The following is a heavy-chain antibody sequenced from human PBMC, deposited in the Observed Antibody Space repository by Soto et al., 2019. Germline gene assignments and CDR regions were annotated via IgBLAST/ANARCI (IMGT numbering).Heavy chain of an antibody. CDR1: GGSISSGGYY. CDR2: IYYSGST. Sequence: PSETLSLTCTVSGGSISSGGYYWSWIRRHPGKGVEWIGYIYYSGSTYYNPSLKSRVTISVDTSKNQFSLKLSSVTAADTAVYYCARASYYYDSSGYYQYWGQGTLVTVSS. D-gene: IGHD3-22*01. V-gene: IGHV4-31*03. J-gene: IGHJ4*02. CDR3: ARASYYYDSSGYYQY.